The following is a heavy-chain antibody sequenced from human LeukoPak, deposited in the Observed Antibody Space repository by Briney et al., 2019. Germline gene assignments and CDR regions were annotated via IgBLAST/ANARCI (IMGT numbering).Heavy chain of an antibody. J-gene: IGHJ5*02. CDR3: ARGGYMAVAGNWFDP. CDR2: IIPIFGTA. Sequence: SVKVSCKASGGTFSSYAISWVRQAPGQGLEWMGGIIPIFGTANYAQKFQGRVTITADKSTSTACMELSSLRSEDTAVYYCARGGYMAVAGNWFDPWGQGTLVTVSS. V-gene: IGHV1-69*06. D-gene: IGHD6-19*01. CDR1: GGTFSSYA.